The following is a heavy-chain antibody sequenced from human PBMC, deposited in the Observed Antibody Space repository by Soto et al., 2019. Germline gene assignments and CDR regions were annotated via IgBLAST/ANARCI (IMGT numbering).Heavy chain of an antibody. D-gene: IGHD3-22*01. J-gene: IGHJ4*02. V-gene: IGHV3-30-3*01. Sequence: VQLVESGGGLVQPGGSLRLSCAASGFTFSSYAMHWVRQAPGKGLEWVAVISYDGSNKYYADSVKGRFTISRDNSKNTLYLQMNSLRAEDTAVYYCARGSYYDSSGYPDYWGQGTLVTVSS. CDR3: ARGSYYDSSGYPDY. CDR1: GFTFSSYA. CDR2: ISYDGSNK.